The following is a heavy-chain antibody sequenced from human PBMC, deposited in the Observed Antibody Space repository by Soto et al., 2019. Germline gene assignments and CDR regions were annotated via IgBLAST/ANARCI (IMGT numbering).Heavy chain of an antibody. V-gene: IGHV1-69*01. Sequence: PAELSCKACGGGIGTRARRWVRQDNGQGLEWMGGIIPFFGTAEYSQKFEDRITITADESTNTVYMDLRSLTSEDTAIYYCARTAPMDAGDKYYYDLWGQGALVTVSS. CDR1: GGGIGTRA. CDR3: ARTAPMDAGDKYYYDL. J-gene: IGHJ5*02. D-gene: IGHD3-10*01. CDR2: IIPFFGTA.